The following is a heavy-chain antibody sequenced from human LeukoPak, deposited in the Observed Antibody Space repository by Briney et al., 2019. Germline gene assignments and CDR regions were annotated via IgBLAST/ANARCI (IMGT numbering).Heavy chain of an antibody. CDR2: IYYSGST. CDR1: SGSISSDDYY. CDR3: ARAWSDYTFDY. Sequence: SETLSLTCSVSSGSISSDDYYWSWIRQPPGKGLEWIGYIYYSGSTYYNPSLKSRVTISVDTSKNQFSLKLSSVTAADTAVYYCARAWSDYTFDYWGQGTLVTVSS. V-gene: IGHV4-30-4*01. D-gene: IGHD4-11*01. J-gene: IGHJ4*02.